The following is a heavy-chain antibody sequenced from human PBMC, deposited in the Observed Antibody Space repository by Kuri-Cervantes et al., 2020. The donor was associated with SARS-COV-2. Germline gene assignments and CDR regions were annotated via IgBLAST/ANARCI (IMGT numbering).Heavy chain of an antibody. CDR1: GGSISSQSYY. Sequence: GSLRLSCTVSGGSISSQSYYWGWIRQPPGKGLEWIGSVYYSGTTYYNPSLKSRVTISVDTSKNQFSLKLSSVTAADTAVYYCARDRYDQMDVWGKGTTVTVSS. CDR2: VYYSGTT. V-gene: IGHV4-39*07. J-gene: IGHJ6*04. D-gene: IGHD3-3*01. CDR3: ARDRYDQMDV.